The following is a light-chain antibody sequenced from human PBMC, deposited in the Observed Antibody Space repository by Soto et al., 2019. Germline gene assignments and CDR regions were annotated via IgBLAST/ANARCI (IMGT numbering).Light chain of an antibody. CDR3: SSYTSSSTHV. Sequence: QSALTQPPSVSGSPGQSITISCTGTSSDIGSFTFVSWYQQHPGKVPKLMIFDDNRRPSGVSDRFSGSKSGNTASLTISGLQAEDEGDYYCSSYTSSSTHVFGSGTKLTVL. CDR1: SSDIGSFTF. V-gene: IGLV2-14*03. CDR2: DDN. J-gene: IGLJ1*01.